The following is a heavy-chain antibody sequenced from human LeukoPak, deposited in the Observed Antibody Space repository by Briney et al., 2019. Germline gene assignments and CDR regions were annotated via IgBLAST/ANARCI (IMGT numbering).Heavy chain of an antibody. CDR3: ARVVWGIYLYYMDV. D-gene: IGHD3-16*02. CDR2: IYNGGST. J-gene: IGHJ6*03. V-gene: IGHV4-59*01. Sequence: KPSETLPLTCTVSGGSISSDYWSWIRQPPGKGLEWIGYIYNGGSTKYNPSLKSRVTISVDTSTNQFSLKLSSVTAADTAVYYCARVVWGIYLYYMDVWGKGTTVTVSS. CDR1: GGSISSDY.